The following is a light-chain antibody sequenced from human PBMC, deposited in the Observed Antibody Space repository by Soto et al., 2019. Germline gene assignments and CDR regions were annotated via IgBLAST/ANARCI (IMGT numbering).Light chain of an antibody. V-gene: IGLV1-47*02. CDR2: SNN. Sequence: QSVLTQPPSASGTPGQRVTISCSGSSSNIGSNYVYWYQQLPGTAPKLLIYSNNQRPSGVPDRFSGSKSGTSASLAISGLRSEDEADYYCAAWDDSLSGLVLFGGGTQLTVL. CDR1: SSNIGSNY. CDR3: AAWDDSLSGLVL. J-gene: IGLJ2*01.